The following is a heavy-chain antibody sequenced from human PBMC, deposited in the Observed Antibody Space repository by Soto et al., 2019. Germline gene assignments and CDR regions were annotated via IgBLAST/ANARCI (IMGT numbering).Heavy chain of an antibody. CDR3: ARGTSATTLFLY. V-gene: IGHV3-7*01. D-gene: IGHD2-2*01. J-gene: IGHJ4*02. CDR2: IEQDGSER. Sequence: EVQVVESGGDLVQPGGSLRLSCVVSGFTFKNYWMSWVRQAPGKGLEWVANIEQDGSERDYVDSVKGRFTISRDNAKNSVFLQMDSLRVDDTAVYYCARGTSATTLFLYWGQGTLVTVS. CDR1: GFTFKNYW.